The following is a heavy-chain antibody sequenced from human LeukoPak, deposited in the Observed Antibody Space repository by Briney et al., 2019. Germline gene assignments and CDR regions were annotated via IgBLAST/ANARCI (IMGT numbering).Heavy chain of an antibody. J-gene: IGHJ4*02. CDR3: ARVGYSSSWFFLNF. CDR1: GISFSSYG. CDR2: LSSTGTT. Sequence: GSLRLSCAASGISFSSYGMSWVRQAPGKGLEWVSTLSSTGTTFYAGSVEGRFTISRANSENTLYLQMDSPRAADTALYYCARVGYSSSWFFLNFWGQGTLVTVSS. V-gene: IGHV3-23*05. D-gene: IGHD6-13*01.